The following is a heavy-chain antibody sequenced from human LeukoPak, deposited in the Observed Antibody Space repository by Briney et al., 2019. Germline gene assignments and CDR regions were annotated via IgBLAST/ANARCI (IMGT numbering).Heavy chain of an antibody. CDR2: MFYSGST. CDR3: ARRGITYSTSFFDS. CDR1: GGSISGSHYF. J-gene: IGHJ4*02. Sequence: SETLSLTCTVSGGSISGSHYFWGWIRRPPGKGLEWIGHMFYSGSTYYNPSLKSRVTIVDTSENQFSLTLTSVTATDTAIYYCARRGITYSTSFFDSWGQGTLVTVSS. D-gene: IGHD2-2*01. V-gene: IGHV4-39*01.